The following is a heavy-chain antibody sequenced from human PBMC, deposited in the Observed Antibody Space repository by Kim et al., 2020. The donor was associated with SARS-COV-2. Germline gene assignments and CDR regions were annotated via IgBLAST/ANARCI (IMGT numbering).Heavy chain of an antibody. V-gene: IGHV3-7*01. CDR3: ARGRPGWFGIEDAFDI. CDR1: GFTFSSYW. Sequence: GSLRLSCAASGFTFSSYWMSWVRQAPGKGLEWVANIKQDGSEKYYVDSVKGRFTISRDNAKNSLFLQMNSLRAEDTAVYYCARGRPGWFGIEDAFDIWGQGTMVTVAS. J-gene: IGHJ3*02. CDR2: IKQDGSEK. D-gene: IGHD3-10*01.